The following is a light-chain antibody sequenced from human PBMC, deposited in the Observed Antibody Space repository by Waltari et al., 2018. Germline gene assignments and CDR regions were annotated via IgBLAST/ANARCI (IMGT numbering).Light chain of an antibody. Sequence: QSVLTQPASVSGSPGQSITISCTGTNSDIGSYSYVSWYQQYPGKAPKRRIYDLTERPSGVSTRFSVSKSGNTASLTISGLQADDEADYFCSSYTGRGTVIFGRGTMVTVL. CDR3: SSYTGRGTVI. V-gene: IGLV2-14*01. CDR1: NSDIGSYSY. CDR2: DLT. J-gene: IGLJ2*01.